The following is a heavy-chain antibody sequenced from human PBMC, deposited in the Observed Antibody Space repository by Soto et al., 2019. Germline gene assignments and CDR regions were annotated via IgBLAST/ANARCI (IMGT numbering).Heavy chain of an antibody. Sequence: GXSVKVSCKASGYSLTGYYMHWVRQAPGQGLEWMGWINPNSGGTNYAQKFQGRVTMTRDTSISTAYMELSRLRSDDTAVHYCATPKTRGYSYGGFDYWGQGTLVTVSS. CDR1: GYSLTGYY. CDR2: INPNSGGT. CDR3: ATPKTRGYSYGGFDY. J-gene: IGHJ4*02. D-gene: IGHD5-18*01. V-gene: IGHV1-2*02.